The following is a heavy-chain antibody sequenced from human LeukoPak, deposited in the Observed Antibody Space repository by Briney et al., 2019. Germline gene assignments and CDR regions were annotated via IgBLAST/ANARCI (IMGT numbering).Heavy chain of an antibody. V-gene: IGHV5-51*01. CDR3: ARRSHGDYQNDY. CDR2: IYPGDSDT. CDR1: GYIFTSHW. D-gene: IGHD4-17*01. J-gene: IGHJ4*02. Sequence: GESLKISCKGSGYIFTSHWSGWVRQKPGKGLEWMGIIYPGDSDTRYSPSFQGQVTISADKSISTAYLQWSSLKASDTAMYYCARRSHGDYQNDYWGQGTLVTVSS.